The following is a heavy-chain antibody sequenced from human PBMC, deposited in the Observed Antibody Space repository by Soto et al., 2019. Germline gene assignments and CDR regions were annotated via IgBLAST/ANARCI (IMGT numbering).Heavy chain of an antibody. Sequence: QVQLQESGPGLVEPSETLSLTCTVSGDSMSSYYWNWMRQSAEKGLEWIGRISATGTTSYIPYLKSRMRLSVDKSKNQFALNVILVTGADTAVYSCARDQAGPADFWGQGTVVTVS. D-gene: IGHD6-13*01. CDR1: GDSMSSYY. V-gene: IGHV4-4*07. J-gene: IGHJ3*01. CDR2: ISATGTT. CDR3: ARDQAGPADF.